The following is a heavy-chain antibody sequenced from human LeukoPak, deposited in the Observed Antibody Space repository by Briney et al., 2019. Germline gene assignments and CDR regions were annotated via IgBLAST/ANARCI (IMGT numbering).Heavy chain of an antibody. CDR2: ISLDGATT. D-gene: IGHD3-16*01. Sequence: GGSLRLSCAASGFTFSSYAMSWVRQAPGKGLEWVSGISLDGATTYYAGSVEGRFTISRDNSKNTLYLQMNSLRAEDTAVYYSATSLPLYDYVWGTRPATLYAAFDIWGQGTMVTVSS. CDR1: GFTFSSYA. CDR3: ATSLPLYDYVWGTRPATLYAAFDI. J-gene: IGHJ3*02. V-gene: IGHV3-23*01.